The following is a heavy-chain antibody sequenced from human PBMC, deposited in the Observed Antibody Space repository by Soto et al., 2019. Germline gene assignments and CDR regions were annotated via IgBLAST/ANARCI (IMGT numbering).Heavy chain of an antibody. Sequence: LRLSCEASGFIFSTYTMSWVRQSPGKGLEWVSAVLQTGTSTYYADSVKGRFTISRDNSKNTLYLQMNNLRAEDTAVYYCAKDFTPDGYWDFDYWGQGTLVTVSS. J-gene: IGHJ4*02. CDR1: GFIFSTYT. CDR3: AKDFTPDGYWDFDY. V-gene: IGHV3-23*01. CDR2: VLQTGTST. D-gene: IGHD4-17*01.